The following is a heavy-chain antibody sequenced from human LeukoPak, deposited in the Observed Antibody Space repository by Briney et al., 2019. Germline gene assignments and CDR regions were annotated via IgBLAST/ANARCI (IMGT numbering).Heavy chain of an antibody. J-gene: IGHJ5*02. CDR1: GGSFTGYY. CDR2: INHSGST. Sequence: PSETLSLTCAVYGGSFTGYYWTWIRQPPGKGLEWIGEINHSGSTNYNPSLKSRVTTSVDTSKNQFSLKLSSVTAADTAVYYCAVAGTRWFDPWGQGTLVTVSS. D-gene: IGHD6-19*01. CDR3: AVAGTRWFDP. V-gene: IGHV4-34*01.